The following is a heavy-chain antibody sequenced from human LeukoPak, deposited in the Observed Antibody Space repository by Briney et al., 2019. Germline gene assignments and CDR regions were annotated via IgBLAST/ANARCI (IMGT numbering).Heavy chain of an antibody. CDR2: ISAYNGNT. CDR1: GYTFTSYG. J-gene: IGHJ4*02. V-gene: IGHV1-18*04. CDR3: ARALLGQYCSGGSCYSFGY. D-gene: IGHD2-15*01. Sequence: GASVKVSCKASGYTFTSYGISWVRQAPGQGLEWMGWISAYNGNTNYAQKLQGRVTMTTDTSTSTAYMELRSLRSDDTAVYYCARALLGQYCSGGSCYSFGYWGQGTLVTVSS.